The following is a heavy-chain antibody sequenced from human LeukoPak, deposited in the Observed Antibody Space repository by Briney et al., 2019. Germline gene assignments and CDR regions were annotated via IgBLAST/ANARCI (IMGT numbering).Heavy chain of an antibody. V-gene: IGHV4-4*07. CDR1: GGSISSYY. CDR2: IYTSGST. D-gene: IGHD1-26*01. CDR3: ARYHLKGWELPTHNWFDP. J-gene: IGHJ5*02. Sequence: SETLSLTCTVSGGSISSYYWSWLRQPAGKGLEWIGRIYTSGSTNYNPSLKSRVTMSVDTSKNQFSLKLSSVTAADTAVYYCARYHLKGWELPTHNWFDPWGQGTLVTVSS.